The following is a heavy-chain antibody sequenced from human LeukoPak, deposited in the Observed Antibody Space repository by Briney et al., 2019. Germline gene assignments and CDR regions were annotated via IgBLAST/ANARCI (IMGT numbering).Heavy chain of an antibody. J-gene: IGHJ6*02. Sequence: ASVKVSCKVSGYTLTELSMHWVRQAPGKGLEWMGGFDPEDGETIYAQKFQGRVTMTEDTSTDTAYMELSSLRSEDTAVYYCATTRTQWFGELSLTPNGMDVWGQGTTATVSS. D-gene: IGHD3-10*01. CDR3: ATTRTQWFGELSLTPNGMDV. CDR1: GYTLTELS. V-gene: IGHV1-24*01. CDR2: FDPEDGET.